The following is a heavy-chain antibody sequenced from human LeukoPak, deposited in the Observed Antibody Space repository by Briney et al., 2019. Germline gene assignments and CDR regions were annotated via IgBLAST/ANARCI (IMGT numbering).Heavy chain of an antibody. D-gene: IGHD6-19*01. V-gene: IGHV4-4*07. CDR2: IHTSGST. Sequence: PSETLSLTCTVSGGSISNYHWSWIRQPARKGLEWIGQIHTSGSTNYNPPLKRRVTESIDTHENQLFLTNKSVTAADTAIYYCARRHISSGWSFDYWGEGTLVTVSS. CDR3: ARRHISSGWSFDY. CDR1: GGSISNYH. J-gene: IGHJ4*02.